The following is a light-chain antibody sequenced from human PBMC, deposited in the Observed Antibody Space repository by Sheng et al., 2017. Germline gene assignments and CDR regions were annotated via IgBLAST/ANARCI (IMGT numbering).Light chain of an antibody. CDR2: GAS. Sequence: IQMTQSPSSLSASVGDRVTITCRASQGITTYLAWFQQKPGKVPKLMIYGASTLESWVSSRFSGSGYGTEFTLTISSLQPEDVATYYCQKYNSPPLTSVGGT. V-gene: IGKV1-27*01. CDR3: QKYNSPPLT. CDR1: QGITTY. J-gene: IGKJ4*01.